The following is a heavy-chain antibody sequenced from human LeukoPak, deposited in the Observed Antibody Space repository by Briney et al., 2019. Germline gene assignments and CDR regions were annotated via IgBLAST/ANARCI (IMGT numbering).Heavy chain of an antibody. D-gene: IGHD4-17*01. CDR1: GFTFTRYR. CDR3: ARSESTMTTWSMDY. J-gene: IGHJ4*02. Sequence: GGSLRLSCAASGFTFTRYRMTWVRQAPGKGLEWVANIKQDGSERYYVASVDGRFTISKDNAKNSLFLQMNSLRDDDTAVYYCARSESTMTTWSMDYWGQGALVMVSS. CDR2: IKQDGSER. V-gene: IGHV3-7*01.